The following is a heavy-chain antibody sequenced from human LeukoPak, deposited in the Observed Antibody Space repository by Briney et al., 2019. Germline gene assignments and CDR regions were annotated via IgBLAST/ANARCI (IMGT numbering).Heavy chain of an antibody. D-gene: IGHD1-26*01. CDR2: INPNSGGT. J-gene: IGHJ6*03. Sequence: ASVKVSCKASGYTFTGYYMHWVRQAPGQGLEWMGWINPNSGGTNYAQKFQGRVTVTRDTSISTAYMELSRLRSDDTAVYYCASPVGARYYYYMDVWGKGTTVTVSS. CDR1: GYTFTGYY. CDR3: ASPVGARYYYYMDV. V-gene: IGHV1-2*02.